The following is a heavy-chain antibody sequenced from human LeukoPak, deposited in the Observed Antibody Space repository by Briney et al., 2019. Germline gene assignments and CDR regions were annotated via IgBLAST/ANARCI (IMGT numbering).Heavy chain of an antibody. CDR2: ISAYNGNT. V-gene: IGHV1-18*01. D-gene: IGHD6-13*01. Sequence: ASVKVSCKSSGYTFTSYGISWVRQAPGQGLEWMGWISAYNGNTNYAQNLQSRVTMTTDTSTSTAYMELRSLRSDDTAVYYCARETGYSSSWTGYYCGMDVWGQGTTVTVSS. CDR1: GYTFTSYG. CDR3: ARETGYSSSWTGYYCGMDV. J-gene: IGHJ6*02.